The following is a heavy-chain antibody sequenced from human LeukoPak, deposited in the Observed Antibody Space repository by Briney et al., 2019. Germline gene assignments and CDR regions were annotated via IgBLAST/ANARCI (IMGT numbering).Heavy chain of an antibody. CDR1: GDSISIHY. CDR3: ARVTSRLGWFDP. J-gene: IGHJ5*02. CDR2: IDHTGST. Sequence: SETLSLTCSVAGDSISIHYWSWIRQPPGKGLEWIGYIDHTGSTNYNPSLNSRVTISRDTSKNHFSLELRSVTAADTAVYYCARVTSRLGWFDPWGQGTLVTVSS. V-gene: IGHV4-59*08. D-gene: IGHD1-14*01.